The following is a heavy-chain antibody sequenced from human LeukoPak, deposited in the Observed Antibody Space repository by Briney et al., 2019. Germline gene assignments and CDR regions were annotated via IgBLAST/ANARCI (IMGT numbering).Heavy chain of an antibody. Sequence: GGSLRLSCAASGFTFSDYYMSWIRQAPGKGLEWVSYISSSGSTIYYADSVKGRFTISRDNSKNTLYLQMNSLRAEDTAVYYCAKDLIGAYYDSSGYYPDYWGQGTLVTVSS. V-gene: IGHV3-11*01. D-gene: IGHD3-22*01. J-gene: IGHJ4*02. CDR3: AKDLIGAYYDSSGYYPDY. CDR2: ISSSGSTI. CDR1: GFTFSDYY.